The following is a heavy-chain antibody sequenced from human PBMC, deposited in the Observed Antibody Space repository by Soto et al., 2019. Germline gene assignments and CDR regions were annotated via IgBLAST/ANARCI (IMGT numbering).Heavy chain of an antibody. V-gene: IGHV3-15*01. D-gene: IGHD4-17*01. CDR2: VKSSTDGGTT. Sequence: EVQLVESGGGLVQPGGSLRLSCAASGFTFSHAWMTWVRQAPGKGLEWVGRVKSSTDGGTTDYAAPVKGRFTISRDDSKNALYLQMNSLKTEDTAVYYCTTDRISFGDYVPSYYYYAMDVWGQGTTVTVSS. CDR1: GFTFSHAW. J-gene: IGHJ6*02. CDR3: TTDRISFGDYVPSYYYYAMDV.